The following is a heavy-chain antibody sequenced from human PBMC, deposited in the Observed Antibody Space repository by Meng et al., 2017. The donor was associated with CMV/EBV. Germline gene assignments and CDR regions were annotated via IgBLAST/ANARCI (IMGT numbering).Heavy chain of an antibody. J-gene: IGHJ5*02. CDR1: GGTFSSYA. Sequence: SVKVSCKASGGTFSSYAIRWVRQAPGQGLEWMGGIIPIFGTANYAQKFQGRVTITTDESTSTAYMELSSLRSEDTAVYYCARERVVVPAASYGRWFDPWGQGTLVTVSS. V-gene: IGHV1-69*05. D-gene: IGHD2-2*01. CDR3: ARERVVVPAASYGRWFDP. CDR2: IIPIFGTA.